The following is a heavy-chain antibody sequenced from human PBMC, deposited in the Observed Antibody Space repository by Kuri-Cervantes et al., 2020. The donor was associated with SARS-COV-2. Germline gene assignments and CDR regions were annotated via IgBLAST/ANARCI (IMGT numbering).Heavy chain of an antibody. CDR2: IYSGGST. J-gene: IGHJ4*02. CDR3: ARDLGTIQGRDY. D-gene: IGHD1-1*01. Sequence: LSLTCAVYGGSFSGYYWSWVRQAPGKGLEWVSVIYSGGSTYYADSVKGRFTISRDNSKNTLYLQMNSLRAEDTAVYYCARDLGTIQGRDYWGQGTLVTVSS. V-gene: IGHV3-53*05. CDR1: GGSFSGYY.